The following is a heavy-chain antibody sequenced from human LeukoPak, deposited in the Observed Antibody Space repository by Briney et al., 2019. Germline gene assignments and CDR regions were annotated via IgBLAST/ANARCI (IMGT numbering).Heavy chain of an antibody. J-gene: IGHJ4*02. Sequence: AETLSLTCTVSGGSIRSYYWSCIRQPPGKGLEWIGYIYYSGSTNYNPSLKSRVTISVDTSKNQFSLKLSSVTAADTAVYYCARDVATTFDYWGQGTLVTVSS. D-gene: IGHD5-12*01. CDR3: ARDVATTFDY. V-gene: IGHV4-59*01. CDR1: GGSIRSYY. CDR2: IYYSGST.